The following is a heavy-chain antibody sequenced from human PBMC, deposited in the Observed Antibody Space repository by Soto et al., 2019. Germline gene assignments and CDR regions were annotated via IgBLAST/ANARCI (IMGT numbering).Heavy chain of an antibody. CDR3: ASWPWDYYDSSGYYYFDY. V-gene: IGHV3-7*01. J-gene: IGHJ4*02. Sequence: GGSLRLSCAASGFTVSSYWMSWVRQAPGKGLEWVANIKQDGSEKYYVDSVRGRFTISRDNSKNSLYMQMNSLRAEDTAVYYCASWPWDYYDSSGYYYFDYWGQGTLVTSPQ. CDR2: IKQDGSEK. D-gene: IGHD3-22*01. CDR1: GFTVSSYW.